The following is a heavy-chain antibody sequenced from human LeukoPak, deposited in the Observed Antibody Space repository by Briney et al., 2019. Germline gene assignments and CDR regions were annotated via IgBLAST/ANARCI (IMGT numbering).Heavy chain of an antibody. CDR3: ARLQGYCSSTSCYTHFDY. V-gene: IGHV4-38-2*01. D-gene: IGHD2-2*02. Sequence: SETLSLTCAVSGYSISSGYYWGWIRQPPGKGLEWIGSIYHSGSTYYNPSLKSRVTISVDTSENQFSLKLSSVTAADTAVYYCARLQGYCSSTSCYTHFDYWGQGTLVTVSS. CDR1: GYSISSGYY. CDR2: IYHSGST. J-gene: IGHJ4*02.